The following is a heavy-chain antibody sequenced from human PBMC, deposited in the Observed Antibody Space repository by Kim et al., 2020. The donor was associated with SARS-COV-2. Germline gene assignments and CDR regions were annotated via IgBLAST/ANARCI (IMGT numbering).Heavy chain of an antibody. J-gene: IGHJ6*02. CDR2: ISAYNGNT. Sequence: ASVKVSCKASGYTFTSYGISWVRQAPGQGLEWMGWISAYNGNTNYAQKLQGRVTMTTDTSTSTAYMELRSLRSDDTAVYYCARVYREWRGGSYYGMDVWGQGTTVTVSS. V-gene: IGHV1-18*04. CDR1: GYTFTSYG. CDR3: ARVYREWRGGSYYGMDV. D-gene: IGHD3-3*01.